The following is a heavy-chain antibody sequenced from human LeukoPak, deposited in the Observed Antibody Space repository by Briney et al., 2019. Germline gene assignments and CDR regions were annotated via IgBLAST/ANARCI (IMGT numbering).Heavy chain of an antibody. CDR1: GFIFRSYA. V-gene: IGHV3-64D*06. CDR2: ISNNGGST. D-gene: IGHD6-13*01. CDR3: VKGGGYSRSPLDY. J-gene: IGHJ4*02. Sequence: GSLRLSCLASGFIFRSYAMHWGRQAPGEGLEYFSAISNNGGSTYYADSVKGRFTISRDNSKNTVYLQMSSLRAEDTAVYYCVKGGGYSRSPLDYWGQGTLVTVSS.